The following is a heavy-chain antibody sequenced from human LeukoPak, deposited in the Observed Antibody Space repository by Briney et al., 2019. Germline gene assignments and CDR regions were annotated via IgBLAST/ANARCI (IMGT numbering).Heavy chain of an antibody. CDR3: ARGRYMDV. V-gene: IGHV1-8*02. Sequence: ASVKVSCKTSGYIFIDYEISWVRQAPGQGLEWMGWMNPKSGDTGYEQKFHGRITITRDSSISTVYMELSSLRSEDTALYYCARGRYMDVWGKGTTVTVSS. CDR1: GYIFIDYE. CDR2: MNPKSGDT. J-gene: IGHJ6*03.